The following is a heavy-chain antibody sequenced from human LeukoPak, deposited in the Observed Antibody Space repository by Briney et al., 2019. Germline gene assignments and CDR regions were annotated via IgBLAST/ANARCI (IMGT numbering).Heavy chain of an antibody. CDR3: ARDLTDGYHEDWFDP. V-gene: IGHV4-4*07. CDR2: IYTSGST. Sequence: SETLSLTCTVSGGFISSYYWSWIRQPAGKGLEWIGRIYTSGSTNYNPSLKSRVTMSVDTSKNQFSLKLSSVTAADTAVYYCARDLTDGYHEDWFDPWGQGTLVTVSS. J-gene: IGHJ5*02. CDR1: GGFISSYY. D-gene: IGHD5-24*01.